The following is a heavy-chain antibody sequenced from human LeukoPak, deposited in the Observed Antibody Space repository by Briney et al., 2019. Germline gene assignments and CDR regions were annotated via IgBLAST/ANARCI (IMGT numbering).Heavy chain of an antibody. V-gene: IGHV1-69*04. Sequence: SVKVSCKASGGTFSSYTISWVRQAPGQGLEWMGRIIPILGIANYAQKFQGRVTITADKFTSTAYMELSSLRSEDTAVYYCARDVYYDSSGYPDYYYYYGMDVWGQGTTVTVSS. J-gene: IGHJ6*02. CDR2: IIPILGIA. CDR1: GGTFSSYT. CDR3: ARDVYYDSSGYPDYYYYYGMDV. D-gene: IGHD3-22*01.